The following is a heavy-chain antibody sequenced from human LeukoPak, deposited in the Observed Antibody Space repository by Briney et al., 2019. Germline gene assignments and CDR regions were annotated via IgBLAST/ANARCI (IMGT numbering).Heavy chain of an antibody. Sequence: GGSLRLSCAASGFTFTTYAMSWVRQAPGKGLEWVSSISGSAGTTHYADSVKGRFTVSRDNSKNTLNLQVNGLRAEDTAVYYCAREVGHFDYWGQGTLVTVSS. CDR3: AREVGHFDY. CDR1: GFTFTTYA. D-gene: IGHD1-26*01. CDR2: ISGSAGTT. V-gene: IGHV3-23*01. J-gene: IGHJ4*02.